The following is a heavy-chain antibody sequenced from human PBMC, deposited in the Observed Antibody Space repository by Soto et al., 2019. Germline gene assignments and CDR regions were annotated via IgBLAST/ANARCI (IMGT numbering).Heavy chain of an antibody. CDR3: ARDGGVTGMTTILDS. D-gene: IGHD4-4*01. J-gene: IGHJ5*01. Sequence: QVQLVQSGTEVTKPGSSVQVSCKVSGDTFRSNGISWERQVPGQGLDWLGGIIPIYGTVNYALKFHGRVTSAADKSRSTAYMELSGQRPDDTVVYYCARDGGVTGMTTILDSWVQGTVVTVSP. CDR2: IIPIYGTV. CDR1: GDTFRSNG. V-gene: IGHV1-69*14.